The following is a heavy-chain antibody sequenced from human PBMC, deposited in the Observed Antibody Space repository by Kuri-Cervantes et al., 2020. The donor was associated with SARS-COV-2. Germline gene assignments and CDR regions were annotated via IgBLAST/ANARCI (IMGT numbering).Heavy chain of an antibody. J-gene: IGHJ4*02. Sequence: GESLKISCAASGFSFSDYYMSWIRQAPGKGLEWVAYISSSGSTINYADSVKGRFTISNDNAKNSLYLQMNSLRAEDTAVYYCAKDSAPSGYYDFWSGYSNFDYWGQGTLVTVSS. CDR1: GFSFSDYY. CDR2: ISSSGSTI. CDR3: AKDSAPSGYYDFWSGYSNFDY. D-gene: IGHD3-3*01. V-gene: IGHV3-11*01.